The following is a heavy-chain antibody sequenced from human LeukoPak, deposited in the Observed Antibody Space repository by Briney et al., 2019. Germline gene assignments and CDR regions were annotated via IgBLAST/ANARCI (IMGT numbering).Heavy chain of an antibody. V-gene: IGHV1-2*02. CDR1: VYTFTVYY. J-gene: IGHJ4*02. D-gene: IGHD3-22*01. Sequence: GASVKVSFKTSVYTFTVYYMHWVRQAPGQGLEWMGWINPNSGDTNYAQKFQGRVTMTRHTSISTAYMELSRLISDDTAVYYCARDPGDSSGYLSQSDYWGQGTLVTVSS. CDR2: INPNSGDT. CDR3: ARDPGDSSGYLSQSDY.